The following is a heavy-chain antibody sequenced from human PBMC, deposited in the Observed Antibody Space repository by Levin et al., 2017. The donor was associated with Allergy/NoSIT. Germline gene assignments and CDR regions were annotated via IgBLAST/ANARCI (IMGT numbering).Heavy chain of an antibody. D-gene: IGHD6-19*01. V-gene: IGHV4-34*01. J-gene: IGHJ4*02. Sequence: SETLSLTCAVYGGSFSGYYWSWIRQPPGKGLEWIGEINHSGSTNYNPSLKSRVTISVDTSKNQFSLKLSSVTAADTAVYYCARGREGSGWAFDYWGQGTLVTVSS. CDR3: ARGREGSGWAFDY. CDR1: GGSFSGYY. CDR2: INHSGST.